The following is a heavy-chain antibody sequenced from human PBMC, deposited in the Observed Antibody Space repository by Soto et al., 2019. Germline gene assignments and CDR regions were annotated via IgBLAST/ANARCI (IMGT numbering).Heavy chain of an antibody. V-gene: IGHV3-23*01. D-gene: IGHD6-6*01. J-gene: IGHJ4*02. CDR2: ISGSGGST. Sequence: GGSLRLSCAASGFTFSSYAMSWVRQAPGKGLEWVSAISGSGGSTYYADSVKGRFTISRDNSKNTLYLQMNSLRAEDTAVYYCAKALTSSIAARGFGLFDYWGQGTLVTVSS. CDR3: AKALTSSIAARGFGLFDY. CDR1: GFTFSSYA.